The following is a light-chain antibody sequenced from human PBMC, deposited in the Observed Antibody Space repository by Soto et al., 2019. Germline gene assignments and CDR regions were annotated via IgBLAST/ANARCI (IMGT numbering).Light chain of an antibody. V-gene: IGKV3-20*01. J-gene: IGKJ3*01. CDR3: QQYGSSPFT. CDR2: GAS. CDR1: QSVSSSY. Sequence: EIVLTQSPGTLSLSPGERATLSCRASQSVSSSYLAWYQQKPGQAPRLPIYGASSRATGSPDRFSGSGSGTDFALTISRLEPEDCAVYYCQQYGSSPFTFGPGTKVDIK.